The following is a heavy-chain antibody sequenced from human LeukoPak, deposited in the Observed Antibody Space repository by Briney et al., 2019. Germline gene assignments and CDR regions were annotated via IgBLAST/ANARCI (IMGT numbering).Heavy chain of an antibody. CDR2: IGGSGDST. CDR1: GFTFSSYA. D-gene: IGHD3-10*01. CDR3: AKGVRITMVRGAFDI. Sequence: GGSLRLSCAASGFTFSSYAMSWVRQAPGKGLEWVSAIGGSGDSTYYADSVKGRFTISRDNAKNSLYLQMNSLRAEDTALYYCAKGVRITMVRGAFDIWGQGTMVTVSS. J-gene: IGHJ3*02. V-gene: IGHV3-23*01.